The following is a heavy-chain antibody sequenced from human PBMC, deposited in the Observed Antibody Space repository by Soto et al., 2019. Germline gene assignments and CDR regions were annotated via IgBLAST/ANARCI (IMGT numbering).Heavy chain of an antibody. CDR3: ARVYDSSGYYYVGYLGMDV. J-gene: IGHJ6*02. CDR1: GGTFSSYA. Sequence: SVKVSCKASGGTFSSYAISWVRQAPGQGLEWMGGIIPIFGTANYAQKFQGRVTITADKSTSTDYMELSSLRSEDTAVYYCARVYDSSGYYYVGYLGMDVWGQGTTVTVSS. D-gene: IGHD3-22*01. V-gene: IGHV1-69*06. CDR2: IIPIFGTA.